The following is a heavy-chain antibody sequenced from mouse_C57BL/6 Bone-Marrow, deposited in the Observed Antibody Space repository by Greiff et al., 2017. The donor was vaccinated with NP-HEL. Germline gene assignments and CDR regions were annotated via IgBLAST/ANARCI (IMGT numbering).Heavy chain of an antibody. Sequence: QVQLQQPGAELVRPGTSVKLSCKASGYTFTSYWMHWVKQRPGQGLEWIGVIDPSDSYTKYNQKFKGKATLTVDTSSSTAYMQLSSLTSEDSAVYYCAPDYYGSSSDYWGQGTTLTVSS. D-gene: IGHD1-1*01. CDR1: GYTFTSYW. CDR3: APDYYGSSSDY. CDR2: IDPSDSYT. V-gene: IGHV1-59*01. J-gene: IGHJ2*01.